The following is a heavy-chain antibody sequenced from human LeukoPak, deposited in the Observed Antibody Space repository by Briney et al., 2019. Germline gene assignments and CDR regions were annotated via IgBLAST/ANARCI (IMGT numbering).Heavy chain of an antibody. CDR1: GGSISSYY. D-gene: IGHD3-22*01. CDR3: ARLSRVRYYDSSGYHDY. V-gene: IGHV4-59*08. CDR2: IYYSGST. Sequence: PSETLSLTCTVSGGSISSYYWSWIRQPPGKGLEWIGYIYYSGSTNYNPSLKSRVTISVDTSKNQFSLKLSSVTAAGTAVYYCARLSRVRYYDSSGYHDYWGQGTLVTVSS. J-gene: IGHJ4*02.